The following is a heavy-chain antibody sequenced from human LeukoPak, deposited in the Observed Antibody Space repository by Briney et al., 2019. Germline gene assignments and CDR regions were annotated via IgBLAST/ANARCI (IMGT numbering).Heavy chain of an antibody. V-gene: IGHV3-11*01. D-gene: IGHD6-13*01. Sequence: PGGSLRLSCAASGFTFSDYYMSWIRQAPGKGLEWLSYISYSGTTIYYADSVKGRFTISRDNAKNSLYLQMNSLRVEDTAVYYCARGEDLRAAAGLNWFDPWGQGTLVTVSS. CDR2: ISYSGTTI. J-gene: IGHJ5*02. CDR3: ARGEDLRAAAGLNWFDP. CDR1: GFTFSDYY.